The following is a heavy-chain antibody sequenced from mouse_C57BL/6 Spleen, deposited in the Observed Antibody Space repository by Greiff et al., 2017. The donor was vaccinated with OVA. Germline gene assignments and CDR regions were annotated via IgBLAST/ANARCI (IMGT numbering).Heavy chain of an antibody. CDR1: GYPFTSYW. CDR2: IDPSDSYT. Sequence: QVQLQQPGAELVMPGASVKLSCKASGYPFTSYWMHWVKQRPGQGLEWIGEIDPSDSYTNYNQKFKGKSTLTVDKSSSTAYMQLSSLTSEDSAVYYCARLGGSSYFAYWGQGTLVTVSA. V-gene: IGHV1-69*01. CDR3: ARLGGSSYFAY. J-gene: IGHJ3*01. D-gene: IGHD1-1*01.